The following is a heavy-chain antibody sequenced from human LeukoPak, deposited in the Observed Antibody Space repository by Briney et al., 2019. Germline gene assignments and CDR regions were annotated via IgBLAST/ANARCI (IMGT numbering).Heavy chain of an antibody. Sequence: SQTLSLICTVSGGFIRSETYYWPWIRQPAGKGLQWIGRIVASGSTNYNPSLKSRVTMSVDTSKNQFSLKLSSVTAADSAVYYCASHRTSGSYYRHIDVWGKGTTVTVSS. CDR1: GGFIRSETYY. D-gene: IGHD1-26*01. J-gene: IGHJ6*03. CDR3: ASHRTSGSYYRHIDV. CDR2: IVASGST. V-gene: IGHV4-61*02.